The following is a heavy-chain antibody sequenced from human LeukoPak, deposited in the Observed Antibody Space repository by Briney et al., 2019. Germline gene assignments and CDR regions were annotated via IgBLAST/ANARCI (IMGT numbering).Heavy chain of an antibody. CDR3: TTDPPGPYCSSTSSPFDY. D-gene: IGHD2-2*01. CDR2: IKSKTDGGTT. CDR1: GFTFSNAW. Sequence: PGGSLRLSCAASGFTFSNAWMSWVRQAPGKGLEWVGRIKSKTDGGTTDYAAPVKGRFTISRDDSKNTLYLQMNSLKTEDTAVYYCTTDPPGPYCSSTSSPFDYWGQGTLVTVSS. J-gene: IGHJ4*02. V-gene: IGHV3-15*01.